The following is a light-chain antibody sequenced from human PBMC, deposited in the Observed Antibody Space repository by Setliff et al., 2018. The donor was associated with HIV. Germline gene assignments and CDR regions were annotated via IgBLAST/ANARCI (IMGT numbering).Light chain of an antibody. J-gene: IGLJ3*02. Sequence: QSALTQSASVSGSPGQSITISCTGTSSDVGSYNLVSWYQQHPGDGPKLMIYEVTKRPSGVSDRFSGSKSGNTASLTISGLQAEDEADYYCFSYAGSSIVVFGGWTKVTVL. V-gene: IGLV2-23*02. CDR3: FSYAGSSIVV. CDR1: SSDVGSYNL. CDR2: EVT.